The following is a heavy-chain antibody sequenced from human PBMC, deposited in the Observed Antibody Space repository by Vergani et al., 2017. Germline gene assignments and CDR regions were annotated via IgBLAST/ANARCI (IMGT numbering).Heavy chain of an antibody. CDR2: ISNDGGNK. J-gene: IGHJ5*02. CDR1: GFTFINAW. V-gene: IGHV3-30*03. CDR3: VRGGRGDHGDFWSRLGP. Sequence: VQLVESGGGLVKPGGSLRLSCAASGFTFINAWMTWVRQAPGKGLEWAAVISNDGGNKYYADSVKGRFTIYKDNTVDMLSLQMNSLRPDDTAVYYCVRGGRGDHGDFWSRLGPWGQGTRVIVSS. D-gene: IGHD3-3*01.